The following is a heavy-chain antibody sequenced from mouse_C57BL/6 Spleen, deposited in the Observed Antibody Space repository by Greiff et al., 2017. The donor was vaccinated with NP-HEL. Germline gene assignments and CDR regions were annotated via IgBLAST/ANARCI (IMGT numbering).Heavy chain of an antibody. CDR3: ARCAGTLFDY. Sequence: QVQLKESGPELVKPGASVKISCKASGYAFSSSWMNWVKQRPGKGLEWIGRIYPGDGDTNYNGKFKGKATLTADKSSSTAYMQLSSLTSEDSAVYFCARCAGTLFDYWGQGTTLTVSS. J-gene: IGHJ2*01. V-gene: IGHV1-82*01. CDR1: GYAFSSSW. CDR2: IYPGDGDT. D-gene: IGHD4-1*01.